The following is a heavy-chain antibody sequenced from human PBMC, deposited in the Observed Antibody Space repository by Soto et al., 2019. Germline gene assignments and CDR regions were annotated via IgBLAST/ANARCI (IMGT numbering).Heavy chain of an antibody. CDR1: GGSISSGDYY. J-gene: IGHJ4*02. V-gene: IGHV4-30-4*01. D-gene: IGHD3-10*01. Sequence: QVQLQESGPGLVKPSQTLSLTCTVSGGSISSGDYYLRWIRQPPGKGLEWIGYIYYSGSTYYNPSRKSRVTIPVDTVKNQFSVKLSSVTAAHTAVYYCAGASFGDCYASWGQGTLVTVSS. CDR3: AGASFGDCYAS. CDR2: IYYSGST.